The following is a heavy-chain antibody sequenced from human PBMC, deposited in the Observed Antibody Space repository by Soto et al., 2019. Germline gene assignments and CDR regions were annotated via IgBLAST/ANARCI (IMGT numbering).Heavy chain of an antibody. J-gene: IGHJ3*02. CDR1: GFTFSDYW. CDR2: IKQDGNEK. D-gene: IGHD6-19*01. Sequence: EVQLVESGGGLVQPGGSLRLSCAVPGFTFSDYWMSWVRQAPGKGLEWVANIKQDGNEKYYVDSVKGRYTISRDNAKNHQYLQMNRMNAEDAAVYYCARGFGRSGLYYPWDAFDIWGQGTMVTVSS. V-gene: IGHV3-7*01. CDR3: ARGFGRSGLYYPWDAFDI.